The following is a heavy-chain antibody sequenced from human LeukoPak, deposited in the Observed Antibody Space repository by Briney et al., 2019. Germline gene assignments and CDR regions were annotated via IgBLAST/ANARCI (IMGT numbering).Heavy chain of an antibody. CDR2: IYTSGYT. V-gene: IGHV4-4*07. CDR3: ARVTGYVMEDYFDY. D-gene: IGHD6-13*01. CDR1: DGSISSYY. Sequence: PSETLSLTCTVSDGSISSYYWHWIRQPAGKGLEWIGRIYTSGYTNSNPSLKSRVTMSIDTSNNHFSLKLKSVTAADTAVYYCARVTGYVMEDYFDYWGQGTLVTVSS. J-gene: IGHJ4*02.